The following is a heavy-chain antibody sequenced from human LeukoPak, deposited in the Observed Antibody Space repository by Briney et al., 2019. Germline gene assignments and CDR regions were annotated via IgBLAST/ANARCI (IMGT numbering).Heavy chain of an antibody. Sequence: SETLSLTCTVSGGSITSYYWTWIRQPPGKGLEWIGYIYHSGTTNYNPSLKSRVSISVDRSKNQFSLKLSSVTTADTAVYYCVQKAPYSPGYSQHWGQGTLVTVSS. CDR1: GGSITSYY. CDR3: VQKAPYSPGYSQH. V-gene: IGHV4-59*01. J-gene: IGHJ1*01. D-gene: IGHD2-15*01. CDR2: IYHSGTT.